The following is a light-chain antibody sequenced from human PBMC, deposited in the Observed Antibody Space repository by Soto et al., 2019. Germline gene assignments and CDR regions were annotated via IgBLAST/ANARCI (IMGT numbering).Light chain of an antibody. CDR3: VQPCDYPPLT. Sequence: DIQMTQSPSSLSASVGDRVTITCRASQDIRNDLAWYQQKPGKAPKRLLYAASRLQSGVPSRFSGSGSGTEFTLTISGLQPEDFATYYRVQPCDYPPLTFGGGTKVEIK. CDR2: AAS. J-gene: IGKJ4*01. V-gene: IGKV1-17*01. CDR1: QDIRND.